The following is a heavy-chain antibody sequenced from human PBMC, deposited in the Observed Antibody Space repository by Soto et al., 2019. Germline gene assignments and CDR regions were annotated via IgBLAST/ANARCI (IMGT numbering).Heavy chain of an antibody. V-gene: IGHV4-39*01. D-gene: IGHD6-6*01. Sequence: PSETLSLTCTVSGGSISSRICYWGWIRQPPGKGLEWIGSIYYSGSTYHNPSLKSRVTISVDTSKNQFSLKLSSVTAADTAVYYCARVHRAIAARPASRPGAFDIWGQGTMVTVSS. CDR2: IYYSGST. J-gene: IGHJ3*02. CDR3: ARVHRAIAARPASRPGAFDI. CDR1: GGSISSRICY.